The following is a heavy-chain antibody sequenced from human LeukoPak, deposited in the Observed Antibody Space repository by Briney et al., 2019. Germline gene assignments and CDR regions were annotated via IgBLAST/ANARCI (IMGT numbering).Heavy chain of an antibody. CDR3: AKDQGVVGSYDY. J-gene: IGHJ4*01. Sequence: GGSLSLSCAASGFTLSTFGMNWARQAPDKGLGWVAFIQYDDSIEYYADSVKGRFTISRDNSKNTLYLQMNSLRGDDTAVYYCAKDQGVVGSYDYWGHGTLVTVSS. CDR1: GFTLSTFG. CDR2: IQYDDSIE. V-gene: IGHV3-30*02. D-gene: IGHD3-10*01.